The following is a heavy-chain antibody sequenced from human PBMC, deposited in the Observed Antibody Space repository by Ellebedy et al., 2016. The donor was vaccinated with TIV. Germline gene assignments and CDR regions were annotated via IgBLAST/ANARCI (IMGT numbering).Heavy chain of an antibody. CDR3: AKVHGGYSGYDANYFDY. CDR2: ISGDGGST. J-gene: IGHJ4*02. CDR1: GFTFDDYA. D-gene: IGHD5-12*01. Sequence: GESLKISCAASGFTFDDYAMHWVRQAPGKGLEWVSLISGDGGSTYYADSVKGRFTISRDNSKNSLYLQMNSLRTEDTALYYCAKVHGGYSGYDANYFDYWGQGTLVTVSS. V-gene: IGHV3-43*02.